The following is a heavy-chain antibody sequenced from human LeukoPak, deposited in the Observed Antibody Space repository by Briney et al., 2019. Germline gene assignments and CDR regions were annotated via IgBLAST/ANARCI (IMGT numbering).Heavy chain of an antibody. CDR1: GFAFDEHG. CDR3: ARAPITSPFYFDY. Sequence: GGSLRLSCTASGFAFDEHGMGWVRQVPGKGLEWVSGINWSGGSTGYADPLRGRFTISRDNAKNSLYLQMDSLRAEDTALYYCARAPITSPFYFDYWGQGTLVTVSS. D-gene: IGHD2-2*01. CDR2: INWSGGST. J-gene: IGHJ4*02. V-gene: IGHV3-20*04.